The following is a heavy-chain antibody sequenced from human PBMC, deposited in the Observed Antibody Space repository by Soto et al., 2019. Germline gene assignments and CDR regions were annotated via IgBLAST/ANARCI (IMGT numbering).Heavy chain of an antibody. Sequence: SVKVSCKASGGTFSSYAISWVRQAPGQGLEWMGGIIPIFGTANYAQKFQGRVTITADESTSTAYMELSSVRSEDTAVYYCARVGDYYDSSGFPGYYYGMDVWGQGTTVTVSS. V-gene: IGHV1-69*13. CDR1: GGTFSSYA. CDR2: IIPIFGTA. CDR3: ARVGDYYDSSGFPGYYYGMDV. D-gene: IGHD3-22*01. J-gene: IGHJ6*02.